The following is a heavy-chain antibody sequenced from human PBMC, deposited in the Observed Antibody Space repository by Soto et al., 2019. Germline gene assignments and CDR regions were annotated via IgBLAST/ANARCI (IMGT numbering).Heavy chain of an antibody. Sequence: SVKVSCKASGGTFSRYALSWVRQAPGQGLEWMGGIVPMFGTANYAQKFQGRVTITADESTSTAYMELRSLRSDDTAVYYCARVPSYSSGGSCYYYYGMDVWGQGTTVTVSS. CDR1: GGTFSRYA. D-gene: IGHD2-15*01. V-gene: IGHV1-69*13. CDR2: IVPMFGTA. CDR3: ARVPSYSSGGSCYYYYGMDV. J-gene: IGHJ6*02.